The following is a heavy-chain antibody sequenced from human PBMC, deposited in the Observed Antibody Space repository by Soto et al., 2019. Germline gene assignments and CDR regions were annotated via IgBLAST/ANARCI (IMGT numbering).Heavy chain of an antibody. D-gene: IGHD6-6*01. V-gene: IGHV3-23*01. Sequence: EVQLLESGGGLVQPGGSLRLSCAASGFTFSTYAMSWVRQAPGKGLEWVSAISGTGGSTYYADSVKGRFTISRDNSKNTLDLQMNSLRAEDTAVYYCAKNWDTTSSSSSHWGQGTLGTVSS. CDR3: AKNWDTTSSSSSH. CDR2: ISGTGGST. CDR1: GFTFSTYA. J-gene: IGHJ4*02.